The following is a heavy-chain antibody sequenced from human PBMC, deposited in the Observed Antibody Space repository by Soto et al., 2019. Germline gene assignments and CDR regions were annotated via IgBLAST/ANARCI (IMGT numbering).Heavy chain of an antibody. D-gene: IGHD6-19*01. CDR1: GYTFTYRY. Sequence: ASVKVSCKASGYTFTYRYLHWVRQAPGQALEWMGWITPFNGNTNYAQKFQDRVTITRDRSMSTAYMELSSLRSEDTAMYYCARSAEQWPPFDYWGQGTLVTVSS. V-gene: IGHV1-45*02. J-gene: IGHJ4*02. CDR3: ARSAEQWPPFDY. CDR2: ITPFNGNT.